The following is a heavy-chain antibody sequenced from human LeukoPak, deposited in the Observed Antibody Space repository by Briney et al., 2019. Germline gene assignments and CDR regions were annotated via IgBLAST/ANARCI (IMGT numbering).Heavy chain of an antibody. J-gene: IGHJ5*02. D-gene: IGHD1-26*01. V-gene: IGHV3-64*01. Sequence: PGGSLRLSCVASGFSFDKFGMHWVRQAPGKGLEYVSSVSADESGKYYTKSVRGRFSISRDNSKNTMYLQLGNLRPDDMGTYYCASLDRSEIPWGPGTLVTVSS. CDR3: ASLDRSEIP. CDR1: GFSFDKFG. CDR2: VSADESGK.